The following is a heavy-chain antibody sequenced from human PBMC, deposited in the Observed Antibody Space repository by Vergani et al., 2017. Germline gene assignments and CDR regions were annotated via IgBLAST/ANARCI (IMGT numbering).Heavy chain of an antibody. CDR1: GFTFSSYA. V-gene: IGHV3-30-3*01. CDR2: ISYDGSNK. J-gene: IGHJ4*02. CDR3: ARDPWGHYFDY. Sequence: QVQLVESGGGVVQPGRSLRLSCAASGFTFSSYAMHWVRQAPGKGLEWVAVISYDGSNKYYADSVKGRFTISRDNSKNTLYLQMNSLRAEDTAVYYCARDPWGHYFDYWGQGTLVTVSS. D-gene: IGHD7-27*01.